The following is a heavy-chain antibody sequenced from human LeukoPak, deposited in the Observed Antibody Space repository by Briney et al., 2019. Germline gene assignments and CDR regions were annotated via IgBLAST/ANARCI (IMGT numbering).Heavy chain of an antibody. Sequence: SETLSLACTVSGGSISSGSYHWSWIRQHPGKGLEWIGYIYYSGSTYYNSSLKSRVTISVDTSKNQFSLKLSSVTAADTAVYYCARCHYGSGTYAHGFDIWGQGTMVTVSS. CDR2: IYYSGST. CDR1: GGSISSGSYH. CDR3: ARCHYGSGTYAHGFDI. V-gene: IGHV4-31*03. J-gene: IGHJ3*02. D-gene: IGHD3-10*01.